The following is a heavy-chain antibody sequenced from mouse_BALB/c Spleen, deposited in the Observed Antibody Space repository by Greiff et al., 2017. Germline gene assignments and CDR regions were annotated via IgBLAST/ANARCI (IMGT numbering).Heavy chain of an antibody. V-gene: IGHV1-7*01. CDR1: GYTFTSYW. Sequence: QVKLQQSGAELAKPGASVKMSCKASGYTFTSYWMHWVKQRPGQGLEWIGYINPSTGYTEYNQKFTDKATLTADKSSSTAYMQLSSLTSEDSAVFYCARFYGSRRAMDYWGQGTSVTVSA. CDR3: ARFYGSRRAMDY. CDR2: INPSTGYT. J-gene: IGHJ4*01. D-gene: IGHD1-1*01.